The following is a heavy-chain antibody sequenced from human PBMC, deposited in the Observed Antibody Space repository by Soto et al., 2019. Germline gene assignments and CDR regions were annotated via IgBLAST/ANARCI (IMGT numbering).Heavy chain of an antibody. V-gene: IGHV4-31*03. J-gene: IGHJ4*02. CDR1: GASISSGGFH. Sequence: PSETLSITCTVSGASISSGGFHWTWIRQYPGKGLEWIAYIYYNGNSYYNPALRSRIIISADTSKNQFSLKLSSVTAADTAVYYCARASRDGYNFFDSWGQGTLVTV. D-gene: IGHD5-12*01. CDR3: ARASRDGYNFFDS. CDR2: IYYNGNS.